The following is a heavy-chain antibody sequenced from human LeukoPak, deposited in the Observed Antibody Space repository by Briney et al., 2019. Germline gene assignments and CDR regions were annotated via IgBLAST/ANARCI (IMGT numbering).Heavy chain of an antibody. CDR3: ARDVVQQRWAFDI. V-gene: IGHV4-59*01. D-gene: IGHD6-13*01. CDR2: IYYGGST. CDR1: GGSISSYY. J-gene: IGHJ3*02. Sequence: SETLSLTCTVSGGSISSYYWSWIRQPPGKGLEWIGYIYYGGSTNYNPSLKSRVTISVDTSKNQFSLKLSSVTAADTAVYYCARDVVQQRWAFDIWGQGTMVTVSS.